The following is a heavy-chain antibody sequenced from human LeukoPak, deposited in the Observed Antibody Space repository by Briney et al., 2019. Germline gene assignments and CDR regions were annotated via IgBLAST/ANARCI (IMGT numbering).Heavy chain of an antibody. CDR3: ARHVSAWARPGTRFDY. V-gene: IGHV4-39*01. J-gene: IGHJ4*02. CDR2: TYYSGST. D-gene: IGHD3-10*01. Sequence: PSETLSLTCTVSGGSISSSRSYWGWLRQPPGDGLEWIGSTYYSGSTYFNPSLRSRVTISVDTSKNQFSLRLSSVTAADTSVYFCARHVSAWARPGTRFDYWGQGTLVTVSS. CDR1: GGSISSSRSY.